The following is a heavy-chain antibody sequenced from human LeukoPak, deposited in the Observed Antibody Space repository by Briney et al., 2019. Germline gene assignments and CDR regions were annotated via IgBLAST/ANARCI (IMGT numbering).Heavy chain of an antibody. V-gene: IGHV4-59*08. CDR3: ARQGTIGTTSPFDI. Sequence: SVTLSLTCTVSGGSIGLYYWTWIRQPPGKGPEWIGYIYYSGSTNYNPSLKSRVTISVDTSRNQFSLKLSSVTAADTAVYYCARQGTIGTTSPFDIWGQGTMVTVSS. CDR1: GGSIGLYY. D-gene: IGHD1-1*01. J-gene: IGHJ3*02. CDR2: IYYSGST.